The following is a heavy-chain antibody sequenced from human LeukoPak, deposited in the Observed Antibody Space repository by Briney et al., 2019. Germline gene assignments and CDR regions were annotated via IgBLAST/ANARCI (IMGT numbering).Heavy chain of an antibody. D-gene: IGHD5-18*01. V-gene: IGHV7-4-1*02. CDR1: GYTFTSYA. CDR3: ARDSGYGYGDY. Sequence: ASVKVPCKASGYTFTSYAVSWVRQAPGQGLEWMGWINTNTGNPTYAQGFTGRFVFSLDTSVSTTYLQISSLKAEDTGVYYCARDSGYGYGDYWGQGTLVTVSS. J-gene: IGHJ4*02. CDR2: INTNTGNP.